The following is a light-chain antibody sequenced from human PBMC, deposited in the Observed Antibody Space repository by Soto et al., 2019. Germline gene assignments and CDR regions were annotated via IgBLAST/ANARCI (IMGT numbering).Light chain of an antibody. V-gene: IGKV3-20*01. J-gene: IGKJ1*01. CDR3: HQYGVSPVT. CDR2: GAS. Sequence: EIVLTQSPGTLSLSPGERATLSCRASQGVDNYLAWYQQKPVQAPRPLIYGASSRATGIPDRFSGSGYGTDFTLTISRLEPEDFAVYYCHQYGVSPVTFGQGTTVEIK. CDR1: QGVDNY.